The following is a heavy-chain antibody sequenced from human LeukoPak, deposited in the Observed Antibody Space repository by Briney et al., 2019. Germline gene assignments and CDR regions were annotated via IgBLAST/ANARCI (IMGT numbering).Heavy chain of an antibody. CDR2: ISANNGNS. CDR1: GSTFSSYG. D-gene: IGHD1-26*01. Sequence: ASVKVSCKVSGSTFSSYGIIWVRQAPGQGLEWMRWISANNGNSNYAQKFRDRVTMTTDTSTSTAYMDLRSLRSDDTAVYYCARGGLTWWDLPDHWGQGTLVTVSS. J-gene: IGHJ4*02. V-gene: IGHV1-18*01. CDR3: ARGGLTWWDLPDH.